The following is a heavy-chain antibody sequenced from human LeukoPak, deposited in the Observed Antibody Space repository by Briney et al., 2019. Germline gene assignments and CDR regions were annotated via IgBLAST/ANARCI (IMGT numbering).Heavy chain of an antibody. CDR1: GFTVSSNY. V-gene: IGHV3-53*01. D-gene: IGHD5-24*01. J-gene: IGHJ4*02. CDR2: IYGGGNI. CDR3: ARGAGYNYPYYFDH. Sequence: GGSLRLSCAASGFTVSSNYMNWVRQAPGKGLEWVSVIYGGGNIYYADSEKGRFTISRDNSKNTLYLQMNSLRAEDTAVYYCARGAGYNYPYYFDHWGQGTLVTVSS.